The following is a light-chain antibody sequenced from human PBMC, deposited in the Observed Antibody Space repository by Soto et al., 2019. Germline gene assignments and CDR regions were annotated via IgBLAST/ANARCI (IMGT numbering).Light chain of an antibody. CDR2: SDN. V-gene: IGLV1-44*01. J-gene: IGLJ2*01. CDR1: SSNIESNT. Sequence: QSVLTQPPSASGTPGQRVTISCSGSSSNIESNTVNWYQQLPGTAPKLLIYSDNQRPSGVPGRFSGSKSGTSASLAISGLQSEDEADYYCAAWDDSLNGLVFGGGTKLTVL. CDR3: AAWDDSLNGLV.